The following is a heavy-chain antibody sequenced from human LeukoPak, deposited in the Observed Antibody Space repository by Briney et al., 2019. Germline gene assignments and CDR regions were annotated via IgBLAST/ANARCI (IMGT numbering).Heavy chain of an antibody. CDR2: IIPIFGTA. Sequence: SVTVSCKASGGTFSSYAISWVRQAPGQGLEWMGGIIPIFGTANYAQKFQGRVTITADKSTSTAYMELSSLRSEDTAVYYCASAVDTYCGGDCYSPPGYWGQGTLVTVSS. CDR3: ASAVDTYCGGDCYSPPGY. V-gene: IGHV1-69*06. CDR1: GGTFSSYA. D-gene: IGHD2-21*01. J-gene: IGHJ4*02.